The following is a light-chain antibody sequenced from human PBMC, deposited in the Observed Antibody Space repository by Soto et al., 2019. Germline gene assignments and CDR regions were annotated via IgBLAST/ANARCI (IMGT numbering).Light chain of an antibody. V-gene: IGKV1-5*03. J-gene: IGKJ1*01. CDR2: EAS. Sequence: DIQMTQSPSTLSASVGDRVTITCRASQSLSSWLAWYQQRPGRAPKLLIYEASSLQSGVPSRFSGSGSGTEFTLTISSLQPDDFATYYCQHYNSYPWAFGQGTKVEIK. CDR1: QSLSSW. CDR3: QHYNSYPWA.